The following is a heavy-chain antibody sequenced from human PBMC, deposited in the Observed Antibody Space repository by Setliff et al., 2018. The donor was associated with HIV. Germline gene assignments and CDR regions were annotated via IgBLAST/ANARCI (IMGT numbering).Heavy chain of an antibody. D-gene: IGHD2-21*02. CDR2: VDYTGST. Sequence: KPSETLSLTCTVSGGSISTSNYYWGWVRQPPGKGLEWVGNVDYTGSTYYNPSLKSRVTISVDTSKNQFSLRLNSVTAADTAVYYCARQGNIVVVTSFDYRGQGTLVTGSS. V-gene: IGHV4-39*07. CDR1: GGSISTSNYY. CDR3: ARQGNIVVVTSFDY. J-gene: IGHJ4*02.